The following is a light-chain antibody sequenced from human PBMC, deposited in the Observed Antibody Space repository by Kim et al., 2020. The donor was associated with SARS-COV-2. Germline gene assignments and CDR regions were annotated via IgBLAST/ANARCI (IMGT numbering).Light chain of an antibody. V-gene: IGLV2-14*01. Sequence: QSALTQPASVSGSPGQSITISCTGTSSDAGGYNYVSWYQQYPGKAPKLMISEVNNRPSGVSNRFSGSKSGNTASLTISGLQAEDEADYYCSSYTSSSTLAYVFGTGTKV. CDR3: SSYTSSSTLAYV. CDR2: EVN. CDR1: SSDAGGYNY. J-gene: IGLJ1*01.